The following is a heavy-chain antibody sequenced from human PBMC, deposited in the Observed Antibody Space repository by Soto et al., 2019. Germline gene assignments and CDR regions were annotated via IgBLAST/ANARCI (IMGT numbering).Heavy chain of an antibody. J-gene: IGHJ4*02. CDR2: ISHEGNSK. CDR3: AKTINLSPSDDNRGRGALIDH. CDR1: GFTFSVFG. Sequence: QVHLVESGGGVVQPGGSLRLSCAASGFTFSVFGMHWVRQAPGKGPEWVAVISHEGNSKHYADSVKGRFTISRDNAKNTLSLLMDSLRPEDTALYYCAKTINLSPSDDNRGRGALIDHWGKGTLVTVSS. D-gene: IGHD1-26*01. V-gene: IGHV3-30*18.